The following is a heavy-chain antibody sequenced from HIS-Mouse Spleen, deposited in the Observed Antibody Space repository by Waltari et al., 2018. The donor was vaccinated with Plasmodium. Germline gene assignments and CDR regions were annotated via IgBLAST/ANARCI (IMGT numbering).Heavy chain of an antibody. CDR2: ISYDGSNK. CDR1: GFAFSSYG. J-gene: IGHJ4*02. CDR3: AKAQGVINFDY. V-gene: IGHV3-30*18. Sequence: QGQLVESGGGVVQPGRSLSLSCAASGFAFSSYGMPWVRQVQGKGLEWVAVISYDGSNKYYADSVKGRFTISRDNSKNTLYLQMNSLRAEDTAVYYCAKAQGVINFDYWGQGTLVTVSS. D-gene: IGHD3-16*01.